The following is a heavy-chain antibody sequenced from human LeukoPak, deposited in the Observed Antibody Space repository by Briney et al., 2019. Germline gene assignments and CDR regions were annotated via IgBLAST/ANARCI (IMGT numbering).Heavy chain of an antibody. CDR2: IWYDGSNK. Sequence: PGGSLRLSCAASGFTFSSYGMHWVRQAPGKGLEWVAVIWYDGSNKYYADSVKGRFTISRDNSKNTLYLQMNSLRAEDTAVYYCARGDGYCSGGRCSRVWFDPWGQGTLVTVSS. V-gene: IGHV3-33*01. D-gene: IGHD2-15*01. J-gene: IGHJ5*02. CDR3: ARGDGYCSGGRCSRVWFDP. CDR1: GFTFSSYG.